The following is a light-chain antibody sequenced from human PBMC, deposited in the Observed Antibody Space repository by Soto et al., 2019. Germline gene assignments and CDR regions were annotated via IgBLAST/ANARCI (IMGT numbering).Light chain of an antibody. CDR3: QQYYSNPGT. J-gene: IGKJ1*01. Sequence: DIVMTQSPDSLAVSLGERATINCKSSQSVLYGSNNNNYLAWYQQKPGQPPKLLIYWASTRESGVPDRFRGSGSGTDFTLTISSLQAEDVAVYYCQQYYSNPGTFGQGTKVDIK. V-gene: IGKV4-1*01. CDR1: QSVLYGSNNNNY. CDR2: WAS.